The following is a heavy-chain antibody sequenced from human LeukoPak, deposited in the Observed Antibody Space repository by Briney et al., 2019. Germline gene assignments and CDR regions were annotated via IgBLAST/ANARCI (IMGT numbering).Heavy chain of an antibody. J-gene: IGHJ4*02. CDR1: GFTFSSYA. V-gene: IGHV3-23*01. CDR3: AKVLHRYCSGGSCYSLDY. D-gene: IGHD2-15*01. Sequence: PGGSLRLSCAASGFTFSSYAMSWVRQAPGKGLEWVSAISGSGGSTYYADSVKGRFTISRDNSKNTLYLQMNSLRAEDTAVYYCAKVLHRYCSGGSCYSLDYWGQGTLDTVSS. CDR2: ISGSGGST.